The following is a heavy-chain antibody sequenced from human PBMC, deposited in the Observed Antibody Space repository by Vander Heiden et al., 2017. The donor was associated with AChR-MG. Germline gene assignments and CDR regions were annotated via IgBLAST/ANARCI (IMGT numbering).Heavy chain of an antibody. Sequence: QVQLVQSGAEVKKPGASVKVSCKVSGYTLTELSMHWVRPAPGKGREWMGGFDPEEGETIYAQKFQGRVTMTEDTSTDTAYMELSSLRSEDTAVYYCATAPWPEVTMVRGVIIQENNWFDPWGQGTLVTVSS. V-gene: IGHV1-24*01. D-gene: IGHD3-10*01. CDR3: ATAPWPEVTMVRGVIIQENNWFDP. CDR2: FDPEEGET. J-gene: IGHJ5*02. CDR1: GYTLTELS.